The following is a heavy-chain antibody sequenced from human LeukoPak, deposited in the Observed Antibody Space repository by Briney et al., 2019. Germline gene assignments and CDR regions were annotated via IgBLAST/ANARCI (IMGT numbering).Heavy chain of an antibody. J-gene: IGHJ3*02. CDR3: ARRRQYCSSTSCYWVGAFDI. V-gene: IGHV1-69*04. D-gene: IGHD2-2*01. Sequence: SVKVSCKASGGTFSSYAISWVRQAPGQGLEWMGRIIPILGIANYAQKLQGRVTMTTDTSTSTAYMELRSLRSDDTAVYYCARRRQYCSSTSCYWVGAFDIWGQGTMVTVSS. CDR2: IIPILGIA. CDR1: GGTFSSYA.